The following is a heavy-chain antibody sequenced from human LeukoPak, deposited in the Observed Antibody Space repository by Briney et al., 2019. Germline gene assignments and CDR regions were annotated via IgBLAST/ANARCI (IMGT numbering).Heavy chain of an antibody. J-gene: IGHJ4*02. D-gene: IGHD3-10*01. CDR1: GFNFSSFE. CDR2: ISSSGTTI. V-gene: IGHV3-48*03. Sequence: GGSLRLSCAASGFNFSSFEMNWVRQAPGKGLEWISYISSSGTTISYAHSFKCRFIISRDNSNNSLFLKMNSLRAEETAVYYCASYGSGSLWGQGALVTVSS. CDR3: ASYGSGSL.